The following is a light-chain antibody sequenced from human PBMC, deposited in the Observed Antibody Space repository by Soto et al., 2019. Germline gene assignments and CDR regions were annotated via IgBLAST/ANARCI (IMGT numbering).Light chain of an antibody. V-gene: IGLV2-23*01. CDR3: CSYSTDSTII. CDR1: SSDVGRSNL. J-gene: IGLJ2*01. CDR2: EGN. Sequence: QSALTQPASVSGSPGQSITISCTGTSSDVGRSNLVSWYLYHPGIAPKLMIYEGNKRPSGVSNRFSGSKSGITASLTISGLQTEDEADYYCCSYSTDSTIIFGGGTKLTVL.